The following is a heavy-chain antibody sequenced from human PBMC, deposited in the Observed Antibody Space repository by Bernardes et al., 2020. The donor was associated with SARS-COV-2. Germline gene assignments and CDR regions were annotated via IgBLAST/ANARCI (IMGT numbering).Heavy chain of an antibody. D-gene: IGHD3-10*01. CDR2: IYQSGST. V-gene: IGHV4-39*07. CDR1: GASIKSTSYY. J-gene: IGHJ4*02. Sequence: SETLSLTCNVSGASIKSTSYYWGWIRQPPGKGLEWIGTIYQSGSTYYNASLKSRLTISGDTSKNQFSLKLTSVTAADTAVYYCARVRSVVRERIIRSSYVDYWGQGTLVTVSS. CDR3: ARVRSVVRERIIRSSYVDY.